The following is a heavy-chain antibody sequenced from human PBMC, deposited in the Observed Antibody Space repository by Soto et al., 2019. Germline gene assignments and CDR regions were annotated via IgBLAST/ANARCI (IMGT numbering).Heavy chain of an antibody. D-gene: IGHD2-15*01. J-gene: IGHJ6*03. Sequence: QVQLVESGGGVVQPGRSLRLSCAASGFTFSSYGMHWVRQAPGKGLEWVAVISYDGSNKDYADSVKGRFTISRDNSKNTLYLQMNSLRAEDTAVYYCAGVRVAATGKHNAKTREYYYYYMDVWGKGTTVTVSS. CDR1: GFTFSSYG. V-gene: IGHV3-30*03. CDR3: AGVRVAATGKHNAKTREYYYYYMDV. CDR2: ISYDGSNK.